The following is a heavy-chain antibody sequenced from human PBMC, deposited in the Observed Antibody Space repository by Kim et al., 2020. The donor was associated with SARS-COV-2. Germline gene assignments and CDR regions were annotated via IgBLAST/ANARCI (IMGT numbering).Heavy chain of an antibody. CDR2: ISGSGGST. D-gene: IGHD4-17*01. J-gene: IGHJ4*02. Sequence: GGSLRLSCVASGFTFTSYAMSWVRQALGKGPEWVSGISGSGGSTYYADSVKGRFTISRDSSKNTLYLQMNSLRAEDTAVYYCARVDKGPYGDYAGYYFDYWGQGTLVTVSS. V-gene: IGHV3-23*01. CDR3: ARVDKGPYGDYAGYYFDY. CDR1: GFTFTSYA.